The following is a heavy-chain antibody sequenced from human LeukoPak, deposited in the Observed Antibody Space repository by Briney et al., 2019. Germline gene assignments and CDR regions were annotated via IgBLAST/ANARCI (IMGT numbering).Heavy chain of an antibody. CDR3: ARSLTTLTYEGY. Sequence: GGSLRLSCAASGFTFSSYTMNWVRQAPGKGLEWVSSINSGSTYTYYTESVKGRFTVSRDNAKNSLFLQMNSLRAEDTAIYYCARSLTTLTYEGYWGQGTLVTVSS. D-gene: IGHD1-1*01. CDR1: GFTFSSYT. J-gene: IGHJ4*02. V-gene: IGHV3-21*01. CDR2: INSGSTYT.